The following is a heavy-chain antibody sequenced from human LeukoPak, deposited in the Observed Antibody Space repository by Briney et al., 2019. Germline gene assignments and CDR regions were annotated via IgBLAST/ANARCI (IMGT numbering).Heavy chain of an antibody. J-gene: IGHJ4*02. D-gene: IGHD6-19*01. Sequence: GSLRLSCAASGFTVSSNYMSWVRQAPGKGLEWVSVIYSGGSTYYADSVKGRFTISRDNSKNTLYLQMNSLRAEDTAVYYCARGGNSGWYGVTTHWGQGTLVTVSS. V-gene: IGHV3-66*01. CDR1: GFTVSSNY. CDR3: ARGGNSGWYGVTTH. CDR2: IYSGGST.